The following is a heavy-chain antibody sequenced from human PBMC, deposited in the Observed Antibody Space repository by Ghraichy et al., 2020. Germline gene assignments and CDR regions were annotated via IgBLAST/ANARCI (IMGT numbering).Heavy chain of an antibody. V-gene: IGHV3-7*05. D-gene: IGHD6-19*01. CDR2: MNQDGSEK. CDR3: AKDGSGWSAS. CDR1: GFTFSSYW. Sequence: GGSLRLSCVASGFTFSSYWMSWLRQAPGKGLEWVANMNQDGSEKYYVDSVKGRFTISRDNAKSSLYLQMNSLRADDTAVYYCAKDGSGWSASWGQGTLVTVSS. J-gene: IGHJ5*02.